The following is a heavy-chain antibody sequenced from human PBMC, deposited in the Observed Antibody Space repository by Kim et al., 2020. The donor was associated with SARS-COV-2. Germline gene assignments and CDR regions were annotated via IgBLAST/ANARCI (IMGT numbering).Heavy chain of an antibody. CDR2: IRIDGGDI. V-gene: IGHV3-74*03. CDR1: GFNFSTSW. Sequence: GGSLRLSCAASGFNFSTSWVHWVRQAPGKGLVWVSRIRIDGGDITYADSVKGRFTISRDNAKNTLYLQMNGLRTEDTAVYYCAKVLDYDSSGFYAVFRFWGQGTRVTVSS. D-gene: IGHD3-22*01. CDR3: AKVLDYDSSGFYAVFRF. J-gene: IGHJ4*02.